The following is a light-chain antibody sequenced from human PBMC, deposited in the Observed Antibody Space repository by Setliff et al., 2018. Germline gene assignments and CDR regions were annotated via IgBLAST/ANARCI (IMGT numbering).Light chain of an antibody. V-gene: IGLV2-14*01. Sequence: QSVLTQPPSASGSPGQSVTISCTGTSSDVGGYNYVSWYQQHPGKAPKLMIYDVSKRPSGVSNRFSGSKSGNTASLTISGLQAEDEADYYCSSYTSSSTSVVFGGGTKVTVL. CDR3: SSYTSSSTSVV. J-gene: IGLJ2*01. CDR2: DVS. CDR1: SSDVGGYNY.